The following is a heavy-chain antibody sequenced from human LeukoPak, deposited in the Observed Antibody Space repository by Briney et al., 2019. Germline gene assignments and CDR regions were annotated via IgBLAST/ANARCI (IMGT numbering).Heavy chain of an antibody. CDR1: GLSVSTGAVG. D-gene: IGHD3-10*01. Sequence: FGPTLVNPPQTLTQTCTLSGLSVSTGAVGGGWVRQPPGKALEWLTLISWDDDKRYSPSLKSRLTITKDTSKNQVVLTMTNMDPVDTATYYCAHWDGSGSRWGQGTLGTVSS. J-gene: IGHJ4*02. V-gene: IGHV2-5*02. CDR3: AHWDGSGSR. CDR2: ISWDDDK.